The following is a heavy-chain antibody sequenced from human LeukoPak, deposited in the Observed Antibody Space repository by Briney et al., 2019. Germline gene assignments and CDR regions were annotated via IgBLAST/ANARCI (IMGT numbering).Heavy chain of an antibody. J-gene: IGHJ4*02. CDR3: ARPKIPASQDFDY. D-gene: IGHD2-2*01. Sequence: GGSLRLSCAASGFTFNINWMHWARQAPGKGLEWVASINPGGGGKYYVESLKGRFTISRDDAKNSLYLQMNSLRAEDTAVYYWARPKIPASQDFDYWGQGTLVSVSS. CDR2: INPGGGGK. V-gene: IGHV3-7*01. CDR1: GFTFNINW.